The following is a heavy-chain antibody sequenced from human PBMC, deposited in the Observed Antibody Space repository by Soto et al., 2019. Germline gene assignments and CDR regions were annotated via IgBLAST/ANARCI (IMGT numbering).Heavy chain of an antibody. CDR3: ARATSHCRSTSCYNYYGMDG. CDR2: MNPNSGST. J-gene: IGHJ6*04. Sequence: GGPLEGSCHASGYTLPRYDINWVRQATGQGAEGVGWMNPNSGSTGYAQKFQGRVTMTRNTSISTAYMELSSLRSEDTAVYYCARATSHCRSTSCYNYYGMDGWGKGNTVTV. V-gene: IGHV1-8*01. CDR1: GYTLPRYD. D-gene: IGHD2-2*02.